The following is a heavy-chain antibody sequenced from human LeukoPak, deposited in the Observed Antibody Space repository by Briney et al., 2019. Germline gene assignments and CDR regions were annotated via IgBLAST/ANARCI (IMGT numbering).Heavy chain of an antibody. CDR3: ARDYGDYYFDY. J-gene: IGHJ4*02. V-gene: IGHV1-46*01. CDR1: GYTLTELS. Sequence: ASVKVSCKVSGYTLTELSMHWVRQAPGQGLEWMGIINPSGGSTSYAQKFQGRVTMTRDTSISTAYMELSRLRSDDTAVYYCARDYGDYYFDYWGQGTLVTVSS. D-gene: IGHD4-17*01. CDR2: INPSGGST.